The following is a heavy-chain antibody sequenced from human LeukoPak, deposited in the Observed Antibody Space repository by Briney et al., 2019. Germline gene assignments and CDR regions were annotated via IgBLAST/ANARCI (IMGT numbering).Heavy chain of an antibody. Sequence: PSETLSLTCAVYGGSFSGYYWSWIRQPPGKGLEWIGEINHSGSTNYNPSLKSRVTISVDTSKNQFSLKLSSVTAADTAVYYCARRGSEKTPGSLGDAPYCSGGSCYSRYYYYYYMDVWGKGTTVTVSS. CDR2: INHSGST. V-gene: IGHV4-34*01. D-gene: IGHD2-15*01. CDR3: ARRGSEKTPGSLGDAPYCSGGSCYSRYYYYYYMDV. CDR1: GGSFSGYY. J-gene: IGHJ6*03.